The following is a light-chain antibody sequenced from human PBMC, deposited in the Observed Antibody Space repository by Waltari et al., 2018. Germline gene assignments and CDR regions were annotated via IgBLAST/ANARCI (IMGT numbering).Light chain of an antibody. CDR3: AAWDDSLSGRV. Sequence: QSVLTQPPSASGTPGQRVTISCSGSRPNLGNNYVYWDQQLPGTAPKLLIYRNNQRLSGVPDRFSGSKSGTSASLAISGRRSEDEADYYCAAWDDSLSGRVFGGGTKVTVL. V-gene: IGLV1-47*01. J-gene: IGLJ3*02. CDR1: RPNLGNNY. CDR2: RNN.